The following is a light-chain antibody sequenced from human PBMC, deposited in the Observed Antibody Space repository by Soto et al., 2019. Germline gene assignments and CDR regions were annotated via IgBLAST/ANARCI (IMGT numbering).Light chain of an antibody. CDR3: QQSYSTHPWT. CDR1: QDISKY. J-gene: IGKJ1*01. CDR2: KAS. Sequence: DIQMTQSPSSLSASVGDRVTITCQASQDISKYLNWYQQKPWKAPKLLIYKASSLESGVPSRFRGSGSGTEFTLTISSLQPADFANYYCQQSYSTHPWTFGQGTKVDI. V-gene: IGKV1-39*01.